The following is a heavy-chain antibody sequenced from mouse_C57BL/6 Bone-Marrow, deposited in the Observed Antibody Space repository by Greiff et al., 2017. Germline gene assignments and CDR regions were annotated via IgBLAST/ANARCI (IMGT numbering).Heavy chain of an antibody. D-gene: IGHD1-1*01. V-gene: IGHV5-6*01. CDR1: GFTFSSYG. CDR3: ARRGYYGSIFYWYFDV. CDR2: ISSGGSYT. J-gene: IGHJ1*03. Sequence: VQLQQSGGDLVKPGGSLKLSCAASGFTFSSYGMSWVRQTPDKRLEWVATISSGGSYTYYPDSVKGRFTISRDNAKNTLYLQMSSLKSEDTAMYYCARRGYYGSIFYWYFDVGGTGTTVTVSS.